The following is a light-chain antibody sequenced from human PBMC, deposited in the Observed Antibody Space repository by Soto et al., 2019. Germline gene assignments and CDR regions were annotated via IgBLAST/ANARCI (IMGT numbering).Light chain of an antibody. Sequence: DIVMTQSPDSLAVSLGERATINCKSSQSVLYSSNNKNYLAWYQQKPGQPPKRLIYWASTRESGVPYQFSGRGLGTDFTLTISSLQAQDLAVYYCQQCFSTPLTFGPRTKVDI. J-gene: IGKJ3*01. CDR3: QQCFSTPLT. V-gene: IGKV4-1*01. CDR1: QSVLYSSNNKNY. CDR2: WAS.